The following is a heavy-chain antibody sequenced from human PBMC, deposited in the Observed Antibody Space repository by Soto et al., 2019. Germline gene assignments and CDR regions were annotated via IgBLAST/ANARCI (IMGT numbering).Heavy chain of an antibody. J-gene: IGHJ6*02. CDR1: GFTFDDYA. CDR2: ISWNSGSI. Sequence: LRLSCAASGFTFDDYAMHWVRQAPGKGLEWVSGISWNSGSIGYADSVKGRFTISRDNAKNSLYLQMNSLRAEDTALYYCAKDMSVAGAYYYYGMDVWGQGTTVTVSS. CDR3: AKDMSVAGAYYYYGMDV. D-gene: IGHD6-19*01. V-gene: IGHV3-9*01.